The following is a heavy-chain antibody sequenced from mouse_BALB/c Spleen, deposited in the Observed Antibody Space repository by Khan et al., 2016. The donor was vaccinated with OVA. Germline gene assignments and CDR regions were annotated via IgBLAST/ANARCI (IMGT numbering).Heavy chain of an antibody. J-gene: IGHJ2*01. CDR1: GYTFTSYT. D-gene: IGHD3-1*01. CDR2: INPSSGYT. Sequence: VQLQESGAELVKPGASVKMSCKASGYTFTSYTMHWVKQRPGQGLEWIGYINPSSGYTKYNQKYKEKATLTADKSSSTAYMQLSRLTSEDSAVYYCARKSTRASYWGQGTTLTVSA. V-gene: IGHV1-4*01. CDR3: ARKSTRASY.